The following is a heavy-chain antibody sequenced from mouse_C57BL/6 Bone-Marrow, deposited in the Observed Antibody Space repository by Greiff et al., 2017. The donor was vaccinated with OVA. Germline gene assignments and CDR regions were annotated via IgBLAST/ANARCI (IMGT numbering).Heavy chain of an antibody. J-gene: IGHJ2*01. CDR1: GYTFTSYW. V-gene: IGHV1-7*01. CDR2: INPSSGYT. CDR3: AGGSSWWYYFDY. Sequence: QVQLQQSGAELAKPGASVKLSCKASGYTFTSYWMHWVKQRPGQGLEWIGYINPSSGYTKYNQKFKDKATLTADKSSSTAYMQLNSLTYEDSAVYYCAGGSSWWYYFDYWGQGTTLTVSS. D-gene: IGHD1-1*01.